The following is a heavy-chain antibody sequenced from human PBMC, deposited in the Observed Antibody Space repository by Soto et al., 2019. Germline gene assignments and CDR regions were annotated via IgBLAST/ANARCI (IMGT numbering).Heavy chain of an antibody. Sequence: EVQLVESGGGLVQPGGSLRLSCAASGFTFSSYWMTWVRQAPGKGLEWVANIKEDGSEKYYVDSVKGRFTISRDNAKKSVYLQMNSLGAEDTAGYYFAGSGSYTDGWGKGTTVTVSS. J-gene: IGHJ6*03. D-gene: IGHD5-12*01. V-gene: IGHV3-7*01. CDR1: GFTFSSYW. CDR3: AGSGSYTDG. CDR2: IKEDGSEK.